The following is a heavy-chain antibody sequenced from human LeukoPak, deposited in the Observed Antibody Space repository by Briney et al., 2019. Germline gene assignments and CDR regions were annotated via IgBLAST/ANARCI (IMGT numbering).Heavy chain of an antibody. Sequence: GGSLRLSCAASGFTFSSYAMSWVRQAPGKGLEWVSYISSSSSTIYYADSVKGRFTISRDNAKNSLYLQMNSLRAEDTAVYYCARSPVDPYYYGSGSPQRGYFDYWGQGTLVTVSS. CDR1: GFTFSSYA. D-gene: IGHD3-10*01. CDR3: ARSPVDPYYYGSGSPQRGYFDY. V-gene: IGHV3-48*04. J-gene: IGHJ4*02. CDR2: ISSSSSTI.